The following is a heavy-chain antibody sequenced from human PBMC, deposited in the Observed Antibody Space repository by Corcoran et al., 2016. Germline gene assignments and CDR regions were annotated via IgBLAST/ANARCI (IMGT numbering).Heavy chain of an antibody. CDR2: INPSGGST. CDR3: AREVVVAATPTYSYYGIDV. CDR1: GYTFTSYY. D-gene: IGHD2-15*01. V-gene: IGHV1-46*01. J-gene: IGHJ6*02. Sequence: QVQLVQSGAEVKKPGASVKVSCKASGYTFTSYYMHWVRQAPGQGLEWMGIINPSGGSTSYAQKFQGRVTMTRDTSTSTVYMELSSLRSEDTAVYYCAREVVVAATPTYSYYGIDVWGQGTTVTVSS.